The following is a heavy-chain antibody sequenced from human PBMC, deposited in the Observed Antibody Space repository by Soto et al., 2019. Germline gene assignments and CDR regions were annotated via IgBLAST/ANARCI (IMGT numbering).Heavy chain of an antibody. CDR1: GGSFSGYY. CDR3: ARGQRSGGSCSLDY. D-gene: IGHD2-15*01. J-gene: IGHJ4*02. Sequence: QVQLQQWGAGLLKPSETLSLTCAVYGGSFSGYYWSWIRQPPGKGLEWIGEINHSGSTNYNPSLKSRVTISVDTSKNQFSLKLSSVTAADTAVYYCARGQRSGGSCSLDYWGQGTLVTVSS. CDR2: INHSGST. V-gene: IGHV4-34*01.